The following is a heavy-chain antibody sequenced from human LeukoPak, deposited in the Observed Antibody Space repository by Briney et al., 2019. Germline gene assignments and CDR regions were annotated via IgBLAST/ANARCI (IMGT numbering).Heavy chain of an antibody. CDR1: GGSISGSGYY. V-gene: IGHV4-39*01. Sequence: SETLSLTCSVSGGSISGSGYYWAWIRQPPGKGLEWIGSIYYTGSTHYNSSLKSRVTMSVDTSENQFSLKLSSVTAADTAVYYCASPLGGFDNWGQGTLVTVSS. CDR3: ASPLGGFDN. CDR2: IYYTGST. J-gene: IGHJ4*02. D-gene: IGHD3-16*01.